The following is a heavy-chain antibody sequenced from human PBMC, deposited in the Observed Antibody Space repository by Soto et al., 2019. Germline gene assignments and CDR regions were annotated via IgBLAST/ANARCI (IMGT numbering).Heavy chain of an antibody. CDR3: ARDMTRTVVPYFDF. J-gene: IGHJ4*02. CDR1: GGTFSNYV. D-gene: IGHD1-7*01. CDR2: IIPISGAA. Sequence: VKVSCKASGGTFSNYVVNWVRQAPGQGLEWMGRIIPISGAANYAQKFQGRVTITADKSTSTSYMELSSLRSEDTAVYYCARDMTRTVVPYFDFWGQGTLVTVSS. V-gene: IGHV1-69*06.